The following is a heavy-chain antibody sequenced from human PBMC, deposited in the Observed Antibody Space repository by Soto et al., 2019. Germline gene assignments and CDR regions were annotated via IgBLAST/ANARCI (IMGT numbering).Heavy chain of an antibody. Sequence: SETLSLTCAVSGGSISSGGYSWSWIRQPPGKGLEWIGYIYHSGSTYYNPSLKSRVTISVDRSKNQFSLKLSSVTAADTAVYYCARGSPYHDIVVVPAAISSWFDPWGQGTLVTVSS. J-gene: IGHJ5*02. CDR1: GGSISSGGYS. V-gene: IGHV4-30-2*01. CDR2: IYHSGST. CDR3: ARGSPYHDIVVVPAAISSWFDP. D-gene: IGHD2-2*01.